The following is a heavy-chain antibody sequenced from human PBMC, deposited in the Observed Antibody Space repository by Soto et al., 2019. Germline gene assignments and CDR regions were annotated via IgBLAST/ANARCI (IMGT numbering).Heavy chain of an antibody. CDR1: GFTLSSYD. V-gene: IGHV3-30-3*01. CDR2: ISYDGSNK. CDR3: ARPYGSGSPYYGMDV. D-gene: IGHD3-10*01. J-gene: IGHJ6*02. Sequence: GGSLRLSCAASGFTLSSYDMHWVRQAPGKGLEWVAVISYDGSNKYYADSVKGRFTISRDNSKNTLYLQMNSLRAEDTAVHYCARPYGSGSPYYGMDVWGQGTTVTVSS.